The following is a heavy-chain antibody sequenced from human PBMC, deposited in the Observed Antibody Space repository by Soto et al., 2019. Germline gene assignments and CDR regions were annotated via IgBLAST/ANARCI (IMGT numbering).Heavy chain of an antibody. CDR2: IYYSGST. CDR1: GGSISSGDYY. Sequence: PSETLSLTCTVSGGSISSGDYYWSWIRQPPGKGLEWIGYIYYSGSTYYNPSLKSRVTISVDTSKNQFSLKLSSVTAADTAVYYCARVSPAYYYYYGMDVWGQGTTVTVSS. D-gene: IGHD2-2*01. CDR3: ARVSPAYYYYYGMDV. V-gene: IGHV4-30-4*01. J-gene: IGHJ6*02.